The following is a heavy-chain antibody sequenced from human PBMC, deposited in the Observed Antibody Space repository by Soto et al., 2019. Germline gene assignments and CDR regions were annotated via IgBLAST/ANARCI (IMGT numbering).Heavy chain of an antibody. D-gene: IGHD3-22*01. CDR3: ARGPHYYDSSGYFLLTY. V-gene: IGHV3-30-3*01. CDR2: ISYDGSNK. J-gene: IGHJ4*02. Sequence: GGSLRLSCAASGFTFGGYAVHWVRQAPGKGLEWVAVISYDGSNKYYADSVKGRFTISRDNSKNTLYLQMNSLRAEDTAVYYCARGPHYYDSSGYFLLTYWGQGTLVTVSS. CDR1: GFTFGGYA.